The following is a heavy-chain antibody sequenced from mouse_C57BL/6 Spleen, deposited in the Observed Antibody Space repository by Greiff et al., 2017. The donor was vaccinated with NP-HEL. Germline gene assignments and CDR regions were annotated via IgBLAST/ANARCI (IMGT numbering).Heavy chain of an antibody. D-gene: IGHD1-1*01. CDR3: TRLTTVEGGYFDY. J-gene: IGHJ2*01. Sequence: VQLQQSGPVLARPGASVKMSCKTSGYTFTSYWMHWVKQRPGQGLEWIGAIYPGNSDTSYNQKFKGKAKLTAVTSASTAYMELSSLTNEDSAVYYCTRLTTVEGGYFDYWGQGTTLTVSS. CDR2: IYPGNSDT. V-gene: IGHV1-5*01. CDR1: GYTFTSYW.